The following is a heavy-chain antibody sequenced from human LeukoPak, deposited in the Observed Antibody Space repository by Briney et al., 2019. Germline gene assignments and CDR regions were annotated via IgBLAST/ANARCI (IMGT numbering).Heavy chain of an antibody. D-gene: IGHD2-21*01. CDR2: TSYDESSK. CDR1: GFTFSSYA. CDR3: ARAAIHLWFDP. V-gene: IGHV3-30*09. J-gene: IGHJ5*02. Sequence: PGGSLRLSCAASGFTFSSYAMHWGRQAPNKGLEWVAVTSYDESSKDYADSVKGRFAISRDNSNNTVYLQMNSLRAEDTAVYYCARAAIHLWFDPWGQGTLVTVSS.